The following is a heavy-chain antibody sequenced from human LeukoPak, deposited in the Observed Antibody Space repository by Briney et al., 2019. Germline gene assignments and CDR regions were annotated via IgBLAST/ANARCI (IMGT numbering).Heavy chain of an antibody. CDR1: GGSISSSSYY. Sequence: SETLSLTCTVSGGSISSSSYYWGWIRQPPGKGLEWIGSIYYSGSTYYNPSLKSRVTISVDTSKNQFSLKLSSVTAADTAVYYCARVDTPPPIDGPNGAASNWFDPWGQGTLVTVSS. D-gene: IGHD5-18*01. V-gene: IGHV4-39*07. CDR3: ARVDTPPPIDGPNGAASNWFDP. CDR2: IYYSGST. J-gene: IGHJ5*02.